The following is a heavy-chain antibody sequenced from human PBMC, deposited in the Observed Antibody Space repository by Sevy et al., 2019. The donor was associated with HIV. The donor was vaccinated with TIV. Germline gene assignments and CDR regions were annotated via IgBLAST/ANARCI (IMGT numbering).Heavy chain of an antibody. Sequence: GGSLRLSCAGSGFTFSSYAMNWVRQAPGKGLEWVSAISGNGGSTFYADSVKGRFSISRDNSKNTLYLKMNSLRAEDTAIYYCAKDLLIVVGEGMDVWGQGTTVTVSS. D-gene: IGHD2-2*01. V-gene: IGHV3-23*01. CDR2: ISGNGGST. J-gene: IGHJ6*02. CDR1: GFTFSSYA. CDR3: AKDLLIVVGEGMDV.